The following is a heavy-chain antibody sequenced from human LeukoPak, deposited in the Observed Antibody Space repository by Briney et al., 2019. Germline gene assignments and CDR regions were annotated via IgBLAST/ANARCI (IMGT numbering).Heavy chain of an antibody. CDR1: GGSISSSSYY. CDR3: ARDLGYSSSSHRVGY. D-gene: IGHD6-6*01. J-gene: IGHJ4*02. Sequence: SETLSLTCTVSGGSISSSSYYWGWIRQPPGKGLEWIGSIYYSGSTYYNPSLKSRVTISVDTSKNQFSLKLSSVTAAVTAVYYCARDLGYSSSSHRVGYWGQGTLVTVSS. V-gene: IGHV4-39*07. CDR2: IYYSGST.